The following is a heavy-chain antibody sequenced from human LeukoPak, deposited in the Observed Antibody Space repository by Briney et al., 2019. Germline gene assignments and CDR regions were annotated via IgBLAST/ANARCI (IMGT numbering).Heavy chain of an antibody. J-gene: IGHJ4*02. CDR2: IGGLDHST. V-gene: IGHV3-23*01. Sequence: GGSLRLSCAVSVFTVSGDYMSWVRQSPGKGLEWVSGIGGLDHSTYYADSLKGRFIISKHTSKNTLYLQMNSLTAEDTAIYYCAKDSHSGYFDYWGQGTLVTVSS. CDR3: AKDSHSGYFDY. D-gene: IGHD1-26*01. CDR1: VFTVSGDY.